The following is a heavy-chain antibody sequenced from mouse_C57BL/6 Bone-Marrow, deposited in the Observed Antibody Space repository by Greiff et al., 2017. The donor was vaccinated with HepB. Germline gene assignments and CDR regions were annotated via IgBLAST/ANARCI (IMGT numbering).Heavy chain of an antibody. J-gene: IGHJ4*01. V-gene: IGHV1-82*01. D-gene: IGHD1-1*01. CDR1: GYAFSSSW. CDR2: FYPGDGDT. CDR3: ARSLLLRYPCAMDY. Sequence: QVQLQQSGPELVKPGASVKISCKASGYAFSSSWMNWVKQRPGKGLARIGRFYPGDGDTNYNGKFKGKATLTADKSSRTAYMQLSSLTSEDSAVYFCARSLLLRYPCAMDYWGRGTSVTVCS.